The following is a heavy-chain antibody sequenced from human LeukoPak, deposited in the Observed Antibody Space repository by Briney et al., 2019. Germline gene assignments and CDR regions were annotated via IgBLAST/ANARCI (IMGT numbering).Heavy chain of an antibody. D-gene: IGHD3-10*01. Sequence: PGGSLRLSCAAPGFSFSSYALSWVRQAPGRGLEWVSAISGSGGSTYYADFVKGRFTISRDNSENTLFLQMSSLRAEDTATYYCAKHYGSGTYYNYFTYCGQGTLVSVSS. CDR2: ISGSGGST. V-gene: IGHV3-23*01. J-gene: IGHJ4*02. CDR1: GFSFSSYA. CDR3: AKHYGSGTYYNYFTY.